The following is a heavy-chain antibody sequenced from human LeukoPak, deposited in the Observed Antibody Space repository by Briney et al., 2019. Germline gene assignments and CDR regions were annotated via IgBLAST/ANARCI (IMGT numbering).Heavy chain of an antibody. CDR3: ARAKYSRGAYFDY. J-gene: IGHJ4*02. CDR2: IYYSGST. Sequence: SETLSLTCTVPRGSISSGGYYWSWIRQHPGKGLEWIGYIYYSGSTYYNPSLKSRVTISVDTSKNQFSLKLSSVTAADTAVYYCARAKYSRGAYFDYWGQGALVTVSS. D-gene: IGHD6-6*01. CDR1: RGSISSGGYY. V-gene: IGHV4-31*03.